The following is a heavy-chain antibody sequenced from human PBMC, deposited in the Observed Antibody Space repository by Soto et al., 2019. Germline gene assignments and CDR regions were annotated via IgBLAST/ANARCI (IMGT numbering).Heavy chain of an antibody. Sequence: QVQLQESGPGLVRPSQTLSLICTVSGGSINSGDSYWNWIRQHPEKGLEWIEYINYRGSTFYNPSLKSRIIISVDTSKNQFSLKLSSVTAADTAVYYCARDAPGVAPYWGQGTLVTVSS. J-gene: IGHJ4*02. CDR3: ARDAPGVAPY. CDR1: GGSINSGDSY. CDR2: INYRGST. V-gene: IGHV4-31*03. D-gene: IGHD2-15*01.